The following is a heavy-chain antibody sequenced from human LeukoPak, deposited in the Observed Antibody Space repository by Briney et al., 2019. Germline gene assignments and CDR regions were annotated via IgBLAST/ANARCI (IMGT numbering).Heavy chain of an antibody. V-gene: IGHV1-46*01. CDR1: GYIFTDYA. CDR3: ARDAGGPYINSSEWFDP. D-gene: IGHD6-6*01. CDR2: INPRGGST. J-gene: IGHJ5*02. Sequence: GASVKVSCKASGYIFTDYAIHWLRQAPGQRPEWMGTINPRGGSTSYALKFQGRVTMTRDMSTSTVYMELSSLRSEDTAVYYCARDAGGPYINSSEWFDPWGQGTLVTVSS.